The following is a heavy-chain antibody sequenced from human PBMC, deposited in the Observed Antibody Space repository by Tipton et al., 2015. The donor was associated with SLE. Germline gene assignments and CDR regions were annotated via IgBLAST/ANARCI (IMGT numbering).Heavy chain of an antibody. CDR1: GYTFTGYY. V-gene: IGHV1-2*02. CDR2: INPNSGGT. Sequence: SGPEVKVSCKASGYTFTGYYMHWVRQAPGQGLEWMGWINPNSGGTNYAQKFQGRVTMTRDTSISTAYMELSRLRSDDTAVYYCARADMIHDAFDIWGQGTMVTVSS. D-gene: IGHD3-16*01. CDR3: ARADMIHDAFDI. J-gene: IGHJ3*02.